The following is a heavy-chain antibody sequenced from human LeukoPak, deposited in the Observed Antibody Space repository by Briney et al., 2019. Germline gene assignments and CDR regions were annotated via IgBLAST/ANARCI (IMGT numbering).Heavy chain of an antibody. CDR3: ARDLWDIVVVPAEGGYYYYYMDV. Sequence: VKVSCKASGYTFTSYGISWVRQAPGQGLEWMGWISAYNGNTNYAQKLQGRVTMTTDTSTSTAYMELRSLRSDDTAVYYCARDLWDIVVVPAEGGYYYYYMDVWGKGTTVTVSS. V-gene: IGHV1-18*01. D-gene: IGHD2-2*01. CDR1: GYTFTSYG. J-gene: IGHJ6*03. CDR2: ISAYNGNT.